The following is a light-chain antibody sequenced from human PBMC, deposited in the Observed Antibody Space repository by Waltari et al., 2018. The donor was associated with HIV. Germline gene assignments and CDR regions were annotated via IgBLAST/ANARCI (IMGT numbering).Light chain of an antibody. CDR1: RSYVGPHHF. CDR2: GVT. Sequence: QSALTQPASVSGSPGQSITISCTGTRSYVGPHHFVSWPQQHPGKAPKFVIYGVTSRPPGVSDRFSGSKSGNTASLTISGLQAEDEADYYCSSYTTKYTWVFGGGTKLTVL. J-gene: IGLJ3*02. V-gene: IGLV2-14*01. CDR3: SSYTTKYTWV.